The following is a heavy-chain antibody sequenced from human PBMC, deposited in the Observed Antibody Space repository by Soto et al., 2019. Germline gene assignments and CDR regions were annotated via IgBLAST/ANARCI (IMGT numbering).Heavy chain of an antibody. CDR3: AKVLFKSSGTYYFDY. CDR2: ISGSGDST. D-gene: IGHD3-22*01. J-gene: IGHJ4*02. CDR1: GFIFSSYA. V-gene: IGHV3-23*01. Sequence: EGQLLESGGDLVQPGGSLRLSCAVSGFIFSSYAMSWVRQAPGKGLEWVSGISGSGDSTYYADSVKGRFTISRDNSKNTLYLQMNSLRAEDTAVYYCAKVLFKSSGTYYFDYWGQGTLVTVSS.